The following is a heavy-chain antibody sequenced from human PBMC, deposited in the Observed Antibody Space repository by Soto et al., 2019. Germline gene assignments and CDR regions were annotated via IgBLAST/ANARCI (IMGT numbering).Heavy chain of an antibody. CDR3: ARDRGYSSGWYLDG. CDR2: IYYSGGT. Sequence: PSETLSLTCAVSGGSISSPGYYWTLIRQHPGKGLEWIGYIYYSGGTSYNPSLNSRLAISVDTSKNHFSLKLSSVTAADTAVYYCARDRGYSSGWYLDGWGQGTSVTASS. D-gene: IGHD6-19*01. V-gene: IGHV4-31*11. CDR1: GGSISSPGYY. J-gene: IGHJ6*02.